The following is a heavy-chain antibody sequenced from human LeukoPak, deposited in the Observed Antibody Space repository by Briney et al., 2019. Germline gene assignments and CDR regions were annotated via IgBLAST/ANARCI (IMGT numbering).Heavy chain of an antibody. V-gene: IGHV3-30-3*01. Sequence: PGGSLRLSCAASGFTLSSYAMHWVRQAPGKGLEWVAVISYDGSNKYYADSVKGRFTISRDNSKNTLYLQMNSLRAEDTAVYYCARSTSSWYTLDAFDIWGQGTMVTVSS. CDR3: ARSTSSWYTLDAFDI. J-gene: IGHJ3*02. CDR2: ISYDGSNK. D-gene: IGHD6-13*01. CDR1: GFTLSSYA.